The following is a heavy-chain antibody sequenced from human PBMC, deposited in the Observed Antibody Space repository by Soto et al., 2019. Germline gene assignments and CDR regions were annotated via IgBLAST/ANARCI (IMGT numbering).Heavy chain of an antibody. D-gene: IGHD2-15*01. V-gene: IGHV4-30-4*01. J-gene: IGHJ4*02. CDR1: GDSISSGAYY. Sequence: QVQLQESGPGLVQPSQTLSLSCTVSGDSISSGAYYWSWIRQPPGKGLEWIGYIYHSGATYYNPSLESRVTMSVDTSKNQFSLRLSSVTAADTAVYYCARDGAYATVDCWGQGTLVTVSS. CDR3: ARDGAYATVDC. CDR2: IYHSGAT.